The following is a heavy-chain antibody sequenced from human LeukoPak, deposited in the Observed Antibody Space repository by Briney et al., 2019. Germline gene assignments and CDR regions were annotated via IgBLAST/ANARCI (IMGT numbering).Heavy chain of an antibody. J-gene: IGHJ4*02. CDR1: EFTFGDYA. CDR3: AKVGDSSGYPYYFDY. D-gene: IGHD3-22*01. V-gene: IGHV3-23*01. CDR2: ISGSGGST. Sequence: GGSLRLSCTASEFTFGDYAMSWVRQAPGKGLEWVSAISGSGGSTYYADSVKGRFTISRDNSKNTLYLQMNSLRAEDTAVYYCAKVGDSSGYPYYFDYWGQGTLVTVSS.